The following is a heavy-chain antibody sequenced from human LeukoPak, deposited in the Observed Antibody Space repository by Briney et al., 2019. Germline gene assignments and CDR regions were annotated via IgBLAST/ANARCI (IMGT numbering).Heavy chain of an antibody. D-gene: IGHD3-9*01. Sequence: SETLSLTCAVSGGSISTYYWSWIRQPPGKGLEWIAYIYYSGSTNYNPSLKSRVTISVDTSKNQVSLKLSSVTAADTAVYYCARFSNNYDILTGYPMYYFDYWGQGTLVTVSS. J-gene: IGHJ4*02. CDR2: IYYSGST. CDR3: ARFSNNYDILTGYPMYYFDY. CDR1: GGSISTYY. V-gene: IGHV4-59*01.